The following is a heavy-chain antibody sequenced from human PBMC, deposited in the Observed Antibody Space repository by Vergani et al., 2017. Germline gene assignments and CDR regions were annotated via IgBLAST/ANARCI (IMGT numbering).Heavy chain of an antibody. V-gene: IGHV1-69*01. CDR3: ARGVRVGATYYYYYMDV. CDR1: GGTFSSYA. D-gene: IGHD1-26*01. CDR2: IIPIFGTA. Sequence: QVQLVQSGAEVKKPGSSVKVSCKASGGTFSSYAISWVRQAPGQGLEWMGGIIPIFGTANYAQKFQGRVTITADESTSTAYMELSSLRSEDTAVYYCARGVRVGATYYYYYMDVWGKGTTVTVSS. J-gene: IGHJ6*03.